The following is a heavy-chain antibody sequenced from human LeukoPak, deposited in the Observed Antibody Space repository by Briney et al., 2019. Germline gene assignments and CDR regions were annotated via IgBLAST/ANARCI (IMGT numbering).Heavy chain of an antibody. CDR2: IKQDGSEK. V-gene: IGHV3-7*01. Sequence: GGSLRLSCAASGFTFSSYTMNWVRLAPGKGLEWVANIKQDGSEKYYVDSVKGRFTISRDNAKNSLYLQMNSLRAEDTAVYYCARREPTDAFDIWGQGTMVTVSS. CDR1: GFTFSSYT. CDR3: ARREPTDAFDI. J-gene: IGHJ3*02. D-gene: IGHD1-14*01.